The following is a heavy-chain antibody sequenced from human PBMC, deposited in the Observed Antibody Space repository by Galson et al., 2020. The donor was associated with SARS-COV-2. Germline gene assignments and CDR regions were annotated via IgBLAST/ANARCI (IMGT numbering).Heavy chain of an antibody. Sequence: LSLTCAASGFTFHDYTMRWIRQTPGRGLEWVAAISGSGDSVYYIDSVRGRFSISRDNSDNILYLEMNSLRAEDTAVYYCAKDLRFGYTCSEFWGQGTQVTVSS. D-gene: IGHD5-12*01. J-gene: IGHJ4*02. CDR2: ISGSGDSV. CDR3: AKDLRFGYTCSEF. CDR1: GFTFHDYT. V-gene: IGHV3-23*01.